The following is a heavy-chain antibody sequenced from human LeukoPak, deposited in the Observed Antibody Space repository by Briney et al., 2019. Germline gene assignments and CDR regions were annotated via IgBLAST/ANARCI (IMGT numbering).Heavy chain of an antibody. Sequence: PGGSLRLSCVGSGFTFADYAMSWVRQAPGKGLEWVSAFSGTGGYIYYADSVKGRFTISRDNFKYMLYLQMISLRAEDTALYYCASGHSAFSFDFWGQGSLVTVSS. D-gene: IGHD5-12*01. J-gene: IGHJ4*02. CDR1: GFTFADYA. CDR2: FSGTGGYI. V-gene: IGHV3-23*01. CDR3: ASGHSAFSFDF.